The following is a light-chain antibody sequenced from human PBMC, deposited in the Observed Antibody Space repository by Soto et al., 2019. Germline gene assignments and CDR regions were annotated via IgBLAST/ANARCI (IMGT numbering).Light chain of an antibody. Sequence: EIVLTQSPGTLSLSPGERATLSCRASQPISSSYLGWYQQKPGQSPRLLIFATSTRATGIPDRFSGSGSGTDFTLTISRLEPEDIALYYCQQYCCSPPLSFGGGTKVEIK. CDR2: ATS. CDR3: QQYCCSPPLS. V-gene: IGKV3-20*01. CDR1: QPISSSY. J-gene: IGKJ4*01.